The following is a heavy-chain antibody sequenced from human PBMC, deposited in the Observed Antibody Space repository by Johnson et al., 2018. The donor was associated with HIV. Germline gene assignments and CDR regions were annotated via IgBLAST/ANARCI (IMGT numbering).Heavy chain of an antibody. CDR3: AREGTLGAFDI. D-gene: IGHD1-1*01. CDR2: ISYDGKYK. J-gene: IGHJ3*02. Sequence: QVQLVESGGGVVQPGRSLRLSCEASGFTFKNYAMHWVRQAPGKGLEWVAVISYDGKYKYYGDSVKGRFTISRDNSKNTLYLQMNSLRAEDTAVYYCAREGTLGAFDIWGQGTIVTVSS. V-gene: IGHV3-30*03. CDR1: GFTFKNYA.